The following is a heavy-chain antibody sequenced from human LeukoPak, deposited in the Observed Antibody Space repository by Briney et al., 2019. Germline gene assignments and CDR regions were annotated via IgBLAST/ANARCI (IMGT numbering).Heavy chain of an antibody. D-gene: IGHD5-12*01. V-gene: IGHV4-39*01. CDR2: IYYSGST. Sequence: SETLSLTCTMSGGSISSSDYYWGWIRQPPGKGLEWIASIYYSGSTYYSPSLKSGVTISVDTSKNQFSLKLRSVTATDTAVYYCARGLTRGYTYGGCFDPWGQGTLVTVSS. CDR1: GGSISSSDYY. CDR3: ARGLTRGYTYGGCFDP. J-gene: IGHJ5*02.